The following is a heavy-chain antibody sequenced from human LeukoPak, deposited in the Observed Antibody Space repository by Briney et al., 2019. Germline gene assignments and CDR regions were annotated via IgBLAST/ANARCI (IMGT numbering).Heavy chain of an antibody. V-gene: IGHV3-53*01. Sequence: GGSLRLSCSFSVFIATSNYMAWVRQSAGKGLQWISFIYGGGNTLYADSVRDRFSISRDNSKSTLYLQMNSLRVEDTAVYYCATGGRSGMAFDFWGQGTLVTVSS. D-gene: IGHD2-8*01. CDR2: IYGGGNT. CDR3: ATGGRSGMAFDF. J-gene: IGHJ4*02. CDR1: VFIATSNY.